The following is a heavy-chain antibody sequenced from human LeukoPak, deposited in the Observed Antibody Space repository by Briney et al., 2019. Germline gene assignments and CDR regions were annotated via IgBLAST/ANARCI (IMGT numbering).Heavy chain of an antibody. CDR1: GFTFSSYS. V-gene: IGHV3-48*01. Sequence: RSGESLKISCAASGFTFSSYSMNWVRQAPGKGLEWVSYISSSSSTIYYADSVKGRFTISRDNAKNSLYLQMNSLRAEDTAVYYCARGARAKIDAFDIWGQGTMVTVSS. CDR2: ISSSSSTI. J-gene: IGHJ3*02. CDR3: ARGARAKIDAFDI. D-gene: IGHD3-16*01.